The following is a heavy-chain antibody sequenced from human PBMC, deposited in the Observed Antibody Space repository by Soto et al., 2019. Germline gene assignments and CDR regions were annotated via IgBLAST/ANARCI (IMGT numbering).Heavy chain of an antibody. J-gene: IGHJ4*02. Sequence: EVRLLESGGGLVQPGGSLRLSCAASGFTFSSYAMSWVRQAPGKGLEWVSAISGSGGSTYYADSVKGRFTISRDNSKNTLYLQMNSLRAEDTAVYYCANDPVITGTTLVDYWGQGTLVTVSS. D-gene: IGHD1-20*01. CDR3: ANDPVITGTTLVDY. CDR1: GFTFSSYA. CDR2: ISGSGGST. V-gene: IGHV3-23*01.